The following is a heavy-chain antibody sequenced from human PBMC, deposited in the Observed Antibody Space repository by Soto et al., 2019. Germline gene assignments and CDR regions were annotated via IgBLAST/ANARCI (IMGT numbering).Heavy chain of an antibody. CDR2: IYYSGST. Sequence: QVQLQESGPGLVKPSQTLPLTCTVSGGSISSGGYYWSWIRQHPGKGLEWIGYIYYSGSTYYNPSLKSRVTISVDTSKNQFSLKLSSVTAADTAVYYCARGGPYSSSSRWFDPWGQGTLVTVSS. V-gene: IGHV4-31*03. J-gene: IGHJ5*02. CDR3: ARGGPYSSSSRWFDP. D-gene: IGHD6-13*01. CDR1: GGSISSGGYY.